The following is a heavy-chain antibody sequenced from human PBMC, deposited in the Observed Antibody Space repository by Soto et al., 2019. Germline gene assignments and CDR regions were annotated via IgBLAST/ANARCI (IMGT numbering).Heavy chain of an antibody. J-gene: IGHJ4*02. CDR3: ARSPRSSPYFDY. V-gene: IGHV5-51*01. CDR1: GYTFSNFG. Sequence: PGESLKISCQCSGYTFSNFGIAWVRQLPGKGLEWMGIIYPGDYETRYSPSFHGKVTISADRSIGTAYLQWSSLEASDSAFYFCARSPRSSPYFDYWGQGALVTVSS. D-gene: IGHD6-13*01. CDR2: IYPGDYET.